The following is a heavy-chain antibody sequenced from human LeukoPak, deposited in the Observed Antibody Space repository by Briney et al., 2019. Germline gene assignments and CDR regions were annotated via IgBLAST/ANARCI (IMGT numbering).Heavy chain of an antibody. Sequence: AGSLSPFRAGSGFTVSSNYMSWVRQAPGKGLEWVSVIYSGGSTYYADSVKGRFTISRDNSKITLYLQMNSLRAEDTAVYYCARGETPDFYYWGQGTLVTVSS. CDR2: IYSGGST. CDR3: ARGETPDFYY. CDR1: GFTVSSNY. V-gene: IGHV3-66*01. J-gene: IGHJ4*02. D-gene: IGHD5-24*01.